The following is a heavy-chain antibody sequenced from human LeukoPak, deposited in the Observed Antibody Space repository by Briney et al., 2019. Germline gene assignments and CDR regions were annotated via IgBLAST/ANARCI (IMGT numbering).Heavy chain of an antibody. CDR3: ARARGKLELRDPTRLSYYYMDV. CDR1: GYTFTGYY. V-gene: IGHV1-2*02. Sequence: ASVKVSCKASGYTFTGYYMHWVRQAPGQGLEWMGWINPNSGGTNYAQKFQGRVTMTRDTSISTAYMELSRLRSDDTAVYYCARARGKLELRDPTRLSYYYMDVWGKGTTVTVSS. CDR2: INPNSGGT. J-gene: IGHJ6*03. D-gene: IGHD1-7*01.